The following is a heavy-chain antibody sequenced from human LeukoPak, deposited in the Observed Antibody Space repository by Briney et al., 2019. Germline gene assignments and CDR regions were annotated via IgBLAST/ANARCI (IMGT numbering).Heavy chain of an antibody. CDR2: INHSGST. Sequence: SETLSLTCAVYGGSFSGYYWSWIRQPPGKGLEWIGEINHSGSTNYNPSLKSRVTISVDTSKNQFSLKLSSVTAADTAVYYCARFIAAAGKNDYWGPGNLVTVSS. CDR3: ARFIAAAGKNDY. V-gene: IGHV4-34*01. D-gene: IGHD6-13*01. J-gene: IGHJ4*02. CDR1: GGSFSGYY.